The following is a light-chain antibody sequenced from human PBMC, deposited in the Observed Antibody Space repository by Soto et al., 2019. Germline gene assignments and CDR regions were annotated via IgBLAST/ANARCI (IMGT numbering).Light chain of an antibody. J-gene: IGKJ5*01. CDR2: DAS. V-gene: IGKV3-20*01. CDR3: QQFSSYPLT. CDR1: QTVRNNY. Sequence: EFGLTQSPCTLSLSPGERATLSCRASQTVRNNYLAWYQQKPGQAPRLLIYDASSRATGIPDRFSGGGSGTDSTLTISRLEPEDFAVYYCQQFSSYPLTFGQGTRLEIK.